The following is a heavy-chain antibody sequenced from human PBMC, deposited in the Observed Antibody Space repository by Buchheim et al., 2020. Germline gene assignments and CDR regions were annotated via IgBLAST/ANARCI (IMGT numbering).Heavy chain of an antibody. CDR1: GFSFSGSA. J-gene: IGHJ4*02. D-gene: IGHD3-22*01. CDR3: AKGGIPDYYDSSGYYYVDY. Sequence: EVQLVESGGGLVQPGGSLKLSCAASGFSFSGSAVHWVRQASGKGLEWVSAISGSGGSTYYADSVKGRFTISRDNSKNTLYLQMNSLRAEDTAVYYCAKGGIPDYYDSSGYYYVDYWGQGTL. V-gene: IGHV3-23*04. CDR2: ISGSGGST.